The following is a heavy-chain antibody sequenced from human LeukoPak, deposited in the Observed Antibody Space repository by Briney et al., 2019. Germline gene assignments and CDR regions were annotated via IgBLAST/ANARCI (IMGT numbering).Heavy chain of an antibody. Sequence: PGGSLRLSCAASGFAFSSHSMNWVRQAPGKGLEWVSSISSSSSYIYYADSVKGRFTISRDNAKNSLYLQMNSLRAEDTAVYYCARDSPSGSYYFDYWGQGTLVTVSS. D-gene: IGHD1-26*01. CDR2: ISSSSSYI. J-gene: IGHJ4*02. CDR3: ARDSPSGSYYFDY. CDR1: GFAFSSHS. V-gene: IGHV3-21*01.